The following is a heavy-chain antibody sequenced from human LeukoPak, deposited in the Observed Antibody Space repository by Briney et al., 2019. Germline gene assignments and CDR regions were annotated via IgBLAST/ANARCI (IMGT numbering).Heavy chain of an antibody. CDR3: ARDLYNYYDSSGQLDY. D-gene: IGHD3-22*01. V-gene: IGHV4-61*02. CDR1: GGSISSGSYY. CDR2: IYTSGST. Sequence: SQTLSLTCTVSGGSISSGSYYWSWIRQPAGKGLEWIGRIYTSGSTKYNPSLKSRVTMSVDTSKNQFSLKLSSVTAADTAVYYCARDLYNYYDSSGQLDYWGQGILVTVSS. J-gene: IGHJ4*02.